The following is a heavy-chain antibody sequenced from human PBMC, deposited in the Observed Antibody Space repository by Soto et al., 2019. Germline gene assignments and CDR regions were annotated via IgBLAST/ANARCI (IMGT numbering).Heavy chain of an antibody. V-gene: IGHV6-1*01. J-gene: IGHJ6*02. CDR2: TYYRSKWYN. CDR1: GDSVSSKTAA. D-gene: IGHD6-19*01. CDR3: ARDLTPGIAVYYSMDV. Sequence: SQTLSLTCAISGDSVSSKTAAWNWIRQSPSRGLEWLGRTYYRSKWYNDYAVSVKSRITINPDTSKNQFSLQLNSVTPEDTAVYYCARDLTPGIAVYYSMDVWDQGTTVTVSS.